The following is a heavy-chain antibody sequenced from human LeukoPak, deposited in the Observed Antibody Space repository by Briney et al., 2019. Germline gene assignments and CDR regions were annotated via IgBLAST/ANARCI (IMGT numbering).Heavy chain of an antibody. J-gene: IGHJ4*02. CDR1: GFTFSDYY. CDR3: AKDIELGGGILGAFDY. CDR2: IGWNSGSI. D-gene: IGHD5-24*01. V-gene: IGHV3-9*01. Sequence: PGGSLRLSCAASGFTFSDYYMSWIRQARGKGLEWVSRIGWNSGSIAYADSVKGRFTISRDNAKNSLYLQMNSLRPEDTALYYCAKDIELGGGILGAFDYWGQGTLVTVSS.